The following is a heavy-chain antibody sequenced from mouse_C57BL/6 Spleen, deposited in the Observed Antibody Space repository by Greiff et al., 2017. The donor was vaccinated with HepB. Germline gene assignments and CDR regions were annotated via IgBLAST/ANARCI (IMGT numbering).Heavy chain of an antibody. CDR1: GYTFTSYW. V-gene: IGHV1-69*01. CDR2: IDPSDSYT. Sequence: VQLQQPGAELVMPGASVKLSCKASGYTFTSYWMHWVKQRPGQGLEWIGEIDPSDSYTNYNQKFKGKSTLTVDKSSSTAYMQLSSLTSEDSAVYYCARWGDYDGAYWGQGTTLTVSS. J-gene: IGHJ2*01. D-gene: IGHD2-4*01. CDR3: ARWGDYDGAY.